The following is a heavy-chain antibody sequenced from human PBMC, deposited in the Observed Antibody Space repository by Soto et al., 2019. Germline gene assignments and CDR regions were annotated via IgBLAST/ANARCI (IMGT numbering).Heavy chain of an antibody. D-gene: IGHD6-19*01. V-gene: IGHV3-11*01. Sequence: VQLVESGGGLVKPGGSLRLSSAASGFTFSDYYMSWIREAPGKGLEWVSYITSSGSTIYYADSVKGRFTISRDNAKNSLYLQMNSLRAEDTAVYYCARENEQWVAAVNWGQGTLVTVSS. J-gene: IGHJ4*02. CDR3: ARENEQWVAAVN. CDR1: GFTFSDYY. CDR2: ITSSGSTI.